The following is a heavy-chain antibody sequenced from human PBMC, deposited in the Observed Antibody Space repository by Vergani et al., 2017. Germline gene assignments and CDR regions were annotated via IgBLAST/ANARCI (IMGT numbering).Heavy chain of an antibody. CDR3: ARMGGYDEGDAFRIGYFDS. J-gene: IGHJ4*02. CDR2: IYSTGST. V-gene: IGHV4-31*03. Sequence: QVQLQESGPGLVPPSQTLYLTCSVSGDSISSGVYYWNWIRQHPGKGLEWIGYIYSTGSTHHNPSLRRRINMSVDTSKNQFSLKLNSVTAADTAMYYCARMGGYDEGDAFRIGYFDSWGPGILVTVSS. CDR1: GDSISSGVYY. D-gene: IGHD3-22*01.